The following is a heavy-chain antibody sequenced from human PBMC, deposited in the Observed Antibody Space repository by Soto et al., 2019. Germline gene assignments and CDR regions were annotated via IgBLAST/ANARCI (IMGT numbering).Heavy chain of an antibody. CDR2: ISAYDGKT. D-gene: IGHD3-3*01. CDR1: GYTFNTYG. J-gene: IGHJ5*02. Sequence: ASVKVSCKTSGYTFNTYGINWVRQAPGQGLELMGWISAYDGKTTYEEKFQGRVTLTTDTSTSTAYMELRSLRSDETAIYYCARDPHEFWTSYWFDPWGQGTPVTVSS. V-gene: IGHV1-18*01. CDR3: ARDPHEFWTSYWFDP.